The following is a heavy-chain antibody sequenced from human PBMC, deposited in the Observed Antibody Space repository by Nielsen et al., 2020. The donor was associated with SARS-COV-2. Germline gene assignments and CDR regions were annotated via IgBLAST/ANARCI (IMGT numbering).Heavy chain of an antibody. D-gene: IGHD3-3*01. CDR3: ASENAIFGVVSGDY. Sequence: WIRQPPGKGLEWVSSISSSSSYIYYADSVKGRFTISRDNAKNSLYLQMNSLRAEDTAVHYCASENAIFGVVSGDYWGQGTLVTVSS. CDR2: ISSSSSYI. J-gene: IGHJ4*02. V-gene: IGHV3-21*01.